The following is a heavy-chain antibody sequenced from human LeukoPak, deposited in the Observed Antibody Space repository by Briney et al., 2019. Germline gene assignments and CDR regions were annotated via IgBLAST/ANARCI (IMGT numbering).Heavy chain of an antibody. J-gene: IGHJ4*02. V-gene: IGHV4-39*07. D-gene: IGHD6-13*01. Sequence: PSETLSLTCTVSGGSISSSSYYWGWIRQPPGKGLEWIGSIYYSGSTYYNPSLKSRVTISVDTSKNQFSLKLSSVTAADTAVYYCARGMWSIAAAGNAFDYWGQGTLVTVSS. CDR1: GGSISSSSYY. CDR2: IYYSGST. CDR3: ARGMWSIAAAGNAFDY.